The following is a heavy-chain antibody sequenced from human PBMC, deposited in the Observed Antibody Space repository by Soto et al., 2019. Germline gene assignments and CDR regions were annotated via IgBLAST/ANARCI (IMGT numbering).Heavy chain of an antibody. V-gene: IGHV3-23*01. CDR3: AKVHDSSGYYYATLFDY. J-gene: IGHJ4*02. CDR1: GFIFSDYA. D-gene: IGHD3-22*01. Sequence: EVQLLESGGDLVRPGGSLRLSCAASGFIFSDYAMSWVRQAPGKGLEWVSVISGGGDSTYYADSVKGRFTISRDNSKNIIYLQMTSLRGDETAVYYCAKVHDSSGYYYATLFDYWGQGTLVTVSS. CDR2: ISGGGDST.